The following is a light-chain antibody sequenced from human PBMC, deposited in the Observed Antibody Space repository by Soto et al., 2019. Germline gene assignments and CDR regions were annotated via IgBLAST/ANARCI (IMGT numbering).Light chain of an antibody. CDR1: QTISTW. V-gene: IGKV1-5*03. Sequence: DIQMTQSPSTLSASLGDRVTITCRASQTISTWLAWYQQKPGKAPNLLIYKASSLESGVPPRFSGSGSGTEFTLTISSXQPDDFATYYCQQYRSYSWTFGQGTKVDIK. J-gene: IGKJ1*01. CDR2: KAS. CDR3: QQYRSYSWT.